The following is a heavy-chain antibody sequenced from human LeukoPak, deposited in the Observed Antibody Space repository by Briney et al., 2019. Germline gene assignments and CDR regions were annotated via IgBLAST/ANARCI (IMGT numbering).Heavy chain of an antibody. CDR1: GGTFNTHI. D-gene: IGHD1-26*01. V-gene: IGHV1-69*08. CDR2: ITPVIGTT. J-gene: IGHJ5*02. CDR3: TRVTLRGSKYNWFDP. Sequence: SVKVSCGSSGGTFNTHIFNWVRQAPGQGLEWMGRITPVIGTTKYAQRFQARVTITADRSTSTAYLELSGLTYDDTAVYYCTRVTLRGSKYNWFDPWGQGTHVSVS.